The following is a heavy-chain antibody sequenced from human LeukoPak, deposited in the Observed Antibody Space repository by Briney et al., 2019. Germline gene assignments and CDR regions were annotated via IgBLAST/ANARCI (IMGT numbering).Heavy chain of an antibody. V-gene: IGHV3-23*01. J-gene: IGHJ3*02. Sequence: GGSLRLFCAASGFTFSSYAMRWVRQAPGKGLEWVSAISGSGGSTYYADSVKGRFTISRDNSKNTLYLQMNSLRAEDTAVYYCAKDPEESDAFDIWGQGTMVTVSS. CDR2: ISGSGGST. D-gene: IGHD1-14*01. CDR3: AKDPEESDAFDI. CDR1: GFTFSSYA.